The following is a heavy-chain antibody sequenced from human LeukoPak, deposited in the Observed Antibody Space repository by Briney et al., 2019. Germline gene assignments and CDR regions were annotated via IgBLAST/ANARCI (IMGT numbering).Heavy chain of an antibody. J-gene: IGHJ5*02. CDR2: FDPEDGET. CDR3: AISLRFLEWLLFRRRLDNWFDP. D-gene: IGHD3-3*01. V-gene: IGHV1-24*01. CDR1: GYTLTELS. Sequence: ASVKVSCKVSGYTLTELSMHWVRQAPGKGLEWMGGFDPEDGETIYAQKFQGRVTMTEDTSTDTAYMELSSLRSEDTAVYYCAISLRFLEWLLFRRRLDNWFDPWGQGTLVTVSS.